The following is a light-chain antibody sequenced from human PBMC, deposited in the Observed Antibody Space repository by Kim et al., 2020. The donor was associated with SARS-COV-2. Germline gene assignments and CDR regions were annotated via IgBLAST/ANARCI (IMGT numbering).Light chain of an antibody. J-gene: IGLJ3*02. V-gene: IGLV3-19*01. CDR1: SLRSYY. CDR2: GKN. Sequence: SSELTQDPAVSVALGQTVRITCQGDSLRSYYATWYQQKPGQASIVVIYGKNNRPSGIPDRFSGSSSGDTASLTITAAQAEDEADYYCNSRESSANHWMFG. CDR3: NSRESSANHWM.